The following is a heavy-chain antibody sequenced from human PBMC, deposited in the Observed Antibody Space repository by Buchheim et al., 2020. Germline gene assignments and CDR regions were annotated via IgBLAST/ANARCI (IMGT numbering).Heavy chain of an antibody. Sequence: QVQLQQWGAGLLKPSETLSLTCAVYGGSFSGYYWSWIRQPPGKGLEWIGEINHSGSTNYNPSLKSRVTISVDTSQNQFSLKLSSVTAADTAVYYCARCGTFFYYDSSGYLGWFDPWGQGTL. J-gene: IGHJ5*02. D-gene: IGHD3-22*01. V-gene: IGHV4-34*01. CDR3: ARCGTFFYYDSSGYLGWFDP. CDR2: INHSGST. CDR1: GGSFSGYY.